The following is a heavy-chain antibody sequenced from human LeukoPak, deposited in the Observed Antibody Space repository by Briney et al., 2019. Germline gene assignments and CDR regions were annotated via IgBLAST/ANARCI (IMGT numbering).Heavy chain of an antibody. J-gene: IGHJ4*02. CDR2: IYHSGNT. V-gene: IGHV4-30-2*01. CDR1: GGSVTSGGYS. D-gene: IGHD3-22*01. Sequence: TLSLTCVVSGGSVTSGGYSWTWIRQPPGKGLEWFGYIYHSGNTYYNPSLKSRVTISVDRSENQFSLKLSSVTAADTAVYYCASVVTDYYDRSGYYDYWGQGALVTVSS. CDR3: ASVVTDYYDRSGYYDY.